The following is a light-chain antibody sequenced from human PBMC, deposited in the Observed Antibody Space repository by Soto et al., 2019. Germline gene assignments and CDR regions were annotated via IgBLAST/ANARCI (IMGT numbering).Light chain of an antibody. CDR1: QSVSSN. CDR2: GAS. J-gene: IGKJ1*01. Sequence: EIVMTQSPATLSVSPGERATLSCRASQSVSSNLAWYQQKPGQAPRLLIYGASTRATGIPARFSGSGSGTESTLTISSLQSEDFAVYYCQQYNNWPRWTFGQGTKVE. V-gene: IGKV3-15*01. CDR3: QQYNNWPRWT.